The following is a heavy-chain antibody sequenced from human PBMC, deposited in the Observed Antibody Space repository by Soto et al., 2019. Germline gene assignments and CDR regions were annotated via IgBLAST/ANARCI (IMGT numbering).Heavy chain of an antibody. CDR1: GFTFSSYG. D-gene: IGHD3-22*01. Sequence: ESGGGVVQPGRSLRLSCAASGFTFSSYGMHWVRQAPGKGLEWVAVIWYDGSNRYYADSVKGRFTISRDNSKNTLYLQMNSLRAEDTAVYYCAREPTSNYYDSSGYFEYWGQGTLVTVSS. V-gene: IGHV3-33*01. CDR2: IWYDGSNR. J-gene: IGHJ4*02. CDR3: AREPTSNYYDSSGYFEY.